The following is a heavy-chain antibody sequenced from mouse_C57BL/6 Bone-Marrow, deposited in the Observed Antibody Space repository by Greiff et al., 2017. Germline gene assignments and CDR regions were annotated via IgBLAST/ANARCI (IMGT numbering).Heavy chain of an antibody. CDR3: SEDSAVYYCASGSRRGYYAMDY. V-gene: IGHV1-87*01. D-gene: IGHD1-1*01. Sequence: QVQLQQSGPELARPWASVKISCQAFYTFSRRVHFAIRDTNYWMQWVKQRPGQGLEWIGAIYPGNGDTSYNQKFKGRATLTADKSSSTAYMQLSSLTSEDSAVYYCASGSRRGYYAMDYWGQGTSGTVSS. CDR2: GQGLEWIG. J-gene: IGHJ4*01. CDR1: YTFSRRVH.